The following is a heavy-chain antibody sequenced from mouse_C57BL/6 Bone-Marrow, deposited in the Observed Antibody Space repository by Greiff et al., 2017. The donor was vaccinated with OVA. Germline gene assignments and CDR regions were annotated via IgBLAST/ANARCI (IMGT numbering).Heavy chain of an antibody. Sequence: DVKLVESEGGLVQPGRSMKLSCTASGFTFSDYYMAWVRQVPEKGLEWVANINYDGSSTYYLDSLKSRFIISRDNAKNILYLQMSSLKSEDTATYYCARGRSLFAYWGQGTLVTVSA. CDR2: INYDGSST. V-gene: IGHV5-16*01. J-gene: IGHJ3*01. CDR1: GFTFSDYY. CDR3: ARGRSLFAY.